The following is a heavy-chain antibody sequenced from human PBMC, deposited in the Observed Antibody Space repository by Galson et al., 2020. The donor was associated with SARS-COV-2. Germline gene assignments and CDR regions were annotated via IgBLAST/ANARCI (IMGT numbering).Heavy chain of an antibody. CDR1: GGSFSGYS. D-gene: IGHD3-16*01. Sequence: SETLSLTCAVYGGSFSGYSWTWIRQAPGKGLEWIGEINISGNTNYSPSLRSRVTISVDTSKNQFPLSLTSVTTADTAVYYCARGHRGVVPSPVLGLGPFYSYYYMDVWGKGTTVSVSS. CDR3: ARGHRGVVPSPVLGLGPFYSYYYMDV. J-gene: IGHJ6*03. CDR2: INISGNT. V-gene: IGHV4-34*01.